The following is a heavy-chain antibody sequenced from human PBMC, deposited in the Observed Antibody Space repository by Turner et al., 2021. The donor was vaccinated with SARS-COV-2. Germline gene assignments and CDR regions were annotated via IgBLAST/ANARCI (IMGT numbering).Heavy chain of an antibody. CDR3: ARPKFPYYCYGMDV. CDR2: ISSSTIYT. Sequence: QVQLVESGGGLVKPGRSLPLSCAASGFTFSDYFMSWISQAPGKGLEWVSYISSSTIYTNYADSVKGRFTISRDNAKNSLYLQMNSLRAEDTAVYYCARPKFPYYCYGMDVWGQGTTVTVSS. D-gene: IGHD2-21*01. V-gene: IGHV3-11*06. CDR1: GFTFSDYF. J-gene: IGHJ6*02.